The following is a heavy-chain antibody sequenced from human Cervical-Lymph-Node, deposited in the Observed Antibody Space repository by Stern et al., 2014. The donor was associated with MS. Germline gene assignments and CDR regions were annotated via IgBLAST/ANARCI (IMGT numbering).Heavy chain of an antibody. CDR2: IAPNSGAT. CDR1: GYTFSGYY. D-gene: IGHD3-22*01. J-gene: IGHJ4*02. CDR3: ATTNHHDSSGYFGPRPPYFDY. V-gene: IGHV1-2*02. Sequence: QVQLVQSGADVKGPGASVKVSCKASGYTFSGYYIHWVRQAPGQGLEWMGLIAPNSGATNYAQKFQGRVTMTRVTSISTIYMELSSLRSDDTAIYYCATTNHHDSSGYFGPRPPYFDYWGQGTQVTVSS.